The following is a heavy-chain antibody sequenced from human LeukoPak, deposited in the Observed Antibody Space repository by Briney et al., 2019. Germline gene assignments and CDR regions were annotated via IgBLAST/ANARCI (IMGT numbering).Heavy chain of an antibody. D-gene: IGHD6-19*01. J-gene: IGHJ4*02. CDR3: VQTTGWPGFDY. CDR1: GAPISRFY. V-gene: IGHV4-4*09. CDR2: IYNGVPT. Sequence: SETLSLICTTSGAPISRFYWSRVRQPPGKGLEWIGNIYNGVPTFFNPSLKSPVTLSVDTSKTQFSLQPASVTAADTAVYYCVQTTGWPGFDYWGQGILVTVSS.